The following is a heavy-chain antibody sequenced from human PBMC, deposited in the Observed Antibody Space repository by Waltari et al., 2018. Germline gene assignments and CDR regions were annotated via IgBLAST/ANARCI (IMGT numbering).Heavy chain of an antibody. Sequence: EVQLVESGGGLVQPGGSLSLSCVASGFTFSHYWITWVRQAPGQGLEWVASIKEDGSENHYVDSVKGRFTISRDNAENSVNLQMNSLRAEDTAVYYCTRDPLRRYDYWGQGTLVTVSS. J-gene: IGHJ4*02. CDR1: GFTFSHYW. CDR3: TRDPLRRYDY. D-gene: IGHD3-16*01. CDR2: IKEDGSEN. V-gene: IGHV3-7*01.